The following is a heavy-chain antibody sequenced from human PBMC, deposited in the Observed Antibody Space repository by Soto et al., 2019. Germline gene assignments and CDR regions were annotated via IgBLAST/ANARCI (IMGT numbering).Heavy chain of an antibody. CDR3: ARGGGVPAVAGTAFHYGMDV. V-gene: IGHV4-34*01. CDR2: INHSGST. J-gene: IGHJ6*02. D-gene: IGHD6-19*01. CDR1: GGSFSGYY. Sequence: PSETLSLTCAVYGGSFSGYYWSWIRQPPGKGLEWIGEINHSGSTNYNPSLKSRVTISVDTSKNQFSLKLSSVTAADTAVYYCARGGGVPAVAGTAFHYGMDVWGQGTTVTVSS.